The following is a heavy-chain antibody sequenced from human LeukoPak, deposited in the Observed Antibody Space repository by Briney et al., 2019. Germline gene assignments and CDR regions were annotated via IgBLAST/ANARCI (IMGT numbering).Heavy chain of an antibody. CDR2: ISDSGDST. Sequence: PGGSLRLSCAASGFTFSSYAMSWFRQAPGKGLEWVSFISDSGDSTYNADSVKGRFTLSRDNSKNTLYLQMNSLRAEDTAIYYCAKHASARPSVYWGPGTLVTVSS. CDR1: GFTFSSYA. J-gene: IGHJ4*02. CDR3: AKHASARPSVY. V-gene: IGHV3-23*01. D-gene: IGHD3-3*01.